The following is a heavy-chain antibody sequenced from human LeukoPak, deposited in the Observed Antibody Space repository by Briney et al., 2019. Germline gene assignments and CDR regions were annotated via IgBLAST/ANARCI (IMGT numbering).Heavy chain of an antibody. D-gene: IGHD1-20*01. Sequence: KISCKGSGYSFASYWIGWVRQMPGKGLEWMGGIIPIFGTANYAQKFQGRVTITADESTSTAYMELSSLRSEDTAVYYCARGRLTEPYDYWGQGTLVTVSS. V-gene: IGHV1-69*19. J-gene: IGHJ4*02. CDR2: IIPIFGTA. CDR3: ARGRLTEPYDY. CDR1: GYSFASYW.